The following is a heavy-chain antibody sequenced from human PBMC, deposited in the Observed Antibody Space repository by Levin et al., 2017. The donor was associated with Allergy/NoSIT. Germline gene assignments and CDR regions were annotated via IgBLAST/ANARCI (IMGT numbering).Heavy chain of an antibody. CDR1: GYTFTNYW. D-gene: IGHD3-22*01. V-gene: IGHV5-51*01. CDR2: IGPDNSDT. CDR3: VRLESNAYYYVFY. Sequence: GESLKISCKASGYTFTNYWIGWVRQMPGKGLEWMGIIGPDNSDTRYSPSFEGQVTISADKSISTAYLQWSSLKASDIAMYYCVRLESNAYYYVFYWGQGTLVTVSS. J-gene: IGHJ4*02.